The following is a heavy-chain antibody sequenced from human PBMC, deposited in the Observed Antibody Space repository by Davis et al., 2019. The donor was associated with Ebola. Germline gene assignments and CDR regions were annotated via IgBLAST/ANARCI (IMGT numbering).Heavy chain of an antibody. V-gene: IGHV3-48*02. CDR1: GFTFSTAW. CDR2: ISSSGSPI. D-gene: IGHD3-16*01. CDR3: TNLGAYPAHY. Sequence: GGSLRLSCAASGFTFSTAWMNWFRQTPGKGLEWIAHISSSGSPIFYADSVKGRFTVSRDNAKNSVFLQLDSLRDDDTAVYFCTNLGAYPAHYWGQGTLVNVSS. J-gene: IGHJ4*02.